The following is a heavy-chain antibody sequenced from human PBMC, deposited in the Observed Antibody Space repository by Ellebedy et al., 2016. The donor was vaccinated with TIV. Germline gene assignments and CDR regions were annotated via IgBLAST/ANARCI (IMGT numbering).Heavy chain of an antibody. CDR1: GFTFSRYN. V-gene: IGHV3-48*02. Sequence: PGGSLRLSCAASGFTFSRYNMNWVRQAPGKGLEWVSYISASSSTVYYADSVKGRFTISRDNAKKSLYLQMNSLRDEDTAVYYCARDLIYYYESSGYYRNDAFDVWGQGTLVTVSS. CDR3: ARDLIYYYESSGYYRNDAFDV. D-gene: IGHD3-22*01. CDR2: ISASSSTV. J-gene: IGHJ3*01.